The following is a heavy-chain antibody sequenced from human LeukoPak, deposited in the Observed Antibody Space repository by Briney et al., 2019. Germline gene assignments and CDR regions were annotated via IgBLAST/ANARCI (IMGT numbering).Heavy chain of an antibody. CDR2: IYYSGST. V-gene: IGHV4-39*01. D-gene: IGHD5-12*01. Sequence: SETLSLTCTVSGGSIGSSSYYWGWIRQPPGKGLEWIGSIYYSGSTYYNPSLKSRVTISVDTSKNQFSLKLSSVTAADTAVYYCARNRQERWLQGAFDIWGQGTMVTVSS. CDR3: ARNRQERWLQGAFDI. J-gene: IGHJ3*02. CDR1: GGSIGSSSYY.